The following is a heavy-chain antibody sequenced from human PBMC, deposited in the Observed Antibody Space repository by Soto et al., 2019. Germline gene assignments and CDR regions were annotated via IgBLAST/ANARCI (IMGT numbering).Heavy chain of an antibody. V-gene: IGHV4-34*01. CDR3: ARRRATVTKFCYYYYGMDV. CDR2: INHSGST. J-gene: IGHJ6*02. D-gene: IGHD4-17*01. CDR1: GGSFSGYY. Sequence: QVQLQQWGAGLLKPSETLSLTCAVYGGSFSGYYWSWIRQPPGKGLEWIGEINHSGSTNYNPSLKSRVTISVDTSTNQFSLKLSSVTAADTAVYYCARRRATVTKFCYYYYGMDVWGQGTTVTVSS.